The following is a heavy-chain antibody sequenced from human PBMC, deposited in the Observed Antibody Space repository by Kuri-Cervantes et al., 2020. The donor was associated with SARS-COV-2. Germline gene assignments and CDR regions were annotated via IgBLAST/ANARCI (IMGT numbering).Heavy chain of an antibody. J-gene: IGHJ4*02. D-gene: IGHD3-3*01. Sequence: ASVKVSCKASGYTFTGYYMHWVRQAPGQGLEWMGWINPNSGGTNYAQKFQGRVTMTRDTSISTAYMELSRLRSDDTAVYYCARGNFPPYDFWSGYYTYYFDYWAREPWSPSPQ. CDR2: INPNSGGT. CDR3: ARGNFPPYDFWSGYYTYYFDY. CDR1: GYTFTGYY. V-gene: IGHV1-2*02.